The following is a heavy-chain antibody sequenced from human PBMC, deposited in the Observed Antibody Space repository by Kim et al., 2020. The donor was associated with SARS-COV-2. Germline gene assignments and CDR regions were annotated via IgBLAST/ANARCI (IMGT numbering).Heavy chain of an antibody. Sequence: SETLSLTCTVSGGSISSSHDYWGWTRQPPGKGLEWIGTIYYSGSTYYNPSLKSRLTISVDTSKNQFSLDLSSVTAADTAVYFCARHARVSTEYFDYWGQGTLVTVSS. J-gene: IGHJ4*02. V-gene: IGHV4-39*01. CDR2: IYYSGST. CDR3: ARHARVSTEYFDY. CDR1: GGSISSSHDY.